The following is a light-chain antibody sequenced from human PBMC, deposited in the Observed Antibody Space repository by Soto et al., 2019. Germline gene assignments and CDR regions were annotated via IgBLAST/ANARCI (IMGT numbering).Light chain of an antibody. Sequence: EIVMTQSPATLSVSPEERVTLSCRASQSISSNLAWYQQKPGQAPRLLIYGASTRAAGFPARLSGSGSGPEFTLTISSLQSEDFAVYYCQQYNNWPPWTFGQGNKVEIK. CDR2: GAS. CDR3: QQYNNWPPWT. CDR1: QSISSN. J-gene: IGKJ1*01. V-gene: IGKV3-15*01.